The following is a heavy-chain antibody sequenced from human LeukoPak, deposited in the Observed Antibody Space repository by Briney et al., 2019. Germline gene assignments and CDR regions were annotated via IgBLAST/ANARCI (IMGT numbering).Heavy chain of an antibody. CDR2: IYYSGST. CDR1: GGSISSYY. V-gene: IGHV4-59*01. D-gene: IGHD5-18*01. J-gene: IGHJ3*02. CDR3: AIDHEDTAMVTHHAFDI. Sequence: PSETLSLTCTVSGGSISSYYWSWIRQPPGKGLEWIGYIYYSGSTNYNPSLKSRVTISVDTSKTQFSLKLSSVTAADTAVYYCAIDHEDTAMVTHHAFDIWGQGTMVTVSS.